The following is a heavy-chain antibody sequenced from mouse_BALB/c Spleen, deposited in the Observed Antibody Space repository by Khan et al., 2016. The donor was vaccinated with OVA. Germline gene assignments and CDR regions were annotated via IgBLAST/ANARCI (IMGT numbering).Heavy chain of an antibody. V-gene: IGHV2-9*02. CDR3: ARKREADYFDY. Sequence: VQLQESGPGLVAPSQSLSITCTVSGFSFNSYGVHWIRQPPGKGLEWLGVICAGGSTNYNSALLSSLSISKDNSHSQVFLKTNSLQTDDTAMYVGARKREADYFDYRGQGTTLTVSS. J-gene: IGHJ2*01. CDR2: ICAGGST. CDR1: GFSFNSYG.